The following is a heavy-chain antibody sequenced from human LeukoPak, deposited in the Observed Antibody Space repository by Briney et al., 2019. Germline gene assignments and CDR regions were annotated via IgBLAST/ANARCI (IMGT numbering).Heavy chain of an antibody. CDR2: ISWNSGSI. CDR3: ANDMGYSSSSGYYGMDV. Sequence: GRSLRLSCAASGFTFDDYAMHWVRQAPGEGLEWVSGISWNSGSIGYADSVKGRFTISRDNAKNSLYLQMNSLRAEDTALYYCANDMGYSSSSGYYGMDVWGQGTTVTVSS. CDR1: GFTFDDYA. D-gene: IGHD6-13*01. J-gene: IGHJ6*02. V-gene: IGHV3-9*01.